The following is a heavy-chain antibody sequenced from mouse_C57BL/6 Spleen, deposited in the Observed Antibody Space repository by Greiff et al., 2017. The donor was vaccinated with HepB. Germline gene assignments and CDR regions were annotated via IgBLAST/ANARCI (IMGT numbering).Heavy chain of an antibody. CDR1: GYTFTSYW. D-gene: IGHD1-1*01. Sequence: VQLQQPGAELVKPGASVKLSCKASGYTFTSYWMQWVKQRPGQGLEWIGEIDPSDSYTNYNQKFKGKATLTVDTSSSTAYMQLSSLTSEDSAVYYCARFRTTVAPRGFAYWGQGTLVTVSA. CDR2: IDPSDSYT. V-gene: IGHV1-50*01. CDR3: ARFRTTVAPRGFAY. J-gene: IGHJ3*01.